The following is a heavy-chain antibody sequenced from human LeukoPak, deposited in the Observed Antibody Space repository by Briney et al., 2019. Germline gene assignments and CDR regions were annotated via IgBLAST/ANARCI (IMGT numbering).Heavy chain of an antibody. V-gene: IGHV3-30*02. CDR2: IWYDGRDK. CDR3: AKDPYSYGSYFDY. CDR1: GFTFSVCG. Sequence: GGSLRLSCAASGFTFSVCGMHWVRQAPGKGLEWVAFIWYDGRDKYYTDSVKGRFTISRDNSKNTLCLQMNSLRAEDTAMYYCAKDPYSYGSYFDYWGQGTLVTVSS. D-gene: IGHD5-18*01. J-gene: IGHJ4*02.